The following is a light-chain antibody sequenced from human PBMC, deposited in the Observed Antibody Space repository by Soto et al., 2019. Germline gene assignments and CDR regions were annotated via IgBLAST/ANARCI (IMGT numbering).Light chain of an antibody. V-gene: IGLV1-47*01. CDR3: AAWDDSLTAWM. J-gene: IGLJ3*02. CDR2: RNT. CDR1: SSNIGSNY. Sequence: HSVLTQPPSASGTPGQRVTISCSGSSSNIGSNYVYWYQQLPGTAPKLLIYRNTQRPSGVPDRISGSKSGTSASLAISGLRSEDEADYHCAAWDDSLTAWMFGGGTKLTVL.